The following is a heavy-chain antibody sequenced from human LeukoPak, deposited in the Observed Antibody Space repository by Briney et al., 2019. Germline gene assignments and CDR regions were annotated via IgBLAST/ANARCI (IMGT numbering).Heavy chain of an antibody. V-gene: IGHV4-59*01. D-gene: IGHD3-22*01. CDR1: GGSISSDY. J-gene: IGHJ3*02. CDR2: IHYGGST. CDR3: ARQYYYVGSGYVFDI. Sequence: SETLSLTCTVSGGSISSDYWSWIRQPPGKGLEWIGNIHYGGSTNYNPSLKSRVTISVDTSKIHFSLRLTSVTAADTAVYFCARQYYYVGSGYVFDIWGQGTMVTVSS.